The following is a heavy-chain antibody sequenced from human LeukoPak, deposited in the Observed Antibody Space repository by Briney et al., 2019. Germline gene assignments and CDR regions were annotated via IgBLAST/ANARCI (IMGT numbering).Heavy chain of an antibody. Sequence: PGGSLRLSCAASGFTFSNAWMSWVRQAPGKGLEWVRHIKSKTDGGKTDYAAPVKGRFNISRDDSKNTLYLKMNRLKTEDTAVYYCTTETTVTKGQDYWGQGTLVTVSS. D-gene: IGHD4-17*01. V-gene: IGHV3-15*01. CDR3: TTETTVTKGQDY. CDR2: IKSKTDGGKT. CDR1: GFTFSNAW. J-gene: IGHJ4*02.